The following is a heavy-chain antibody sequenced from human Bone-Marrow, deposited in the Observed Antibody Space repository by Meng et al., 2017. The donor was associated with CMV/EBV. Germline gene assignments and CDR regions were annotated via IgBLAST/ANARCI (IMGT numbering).Heavy chain of an antibody. CDR1: GGSFSGYY. J-gene: IGHJ3*02. V-gene: IGHV4-34*01. D-gene: IGHD2-15*01. Sequence: SQTLSLTCAVYGGSFSGYYWNWIRQPPGKGLEWMGEINHSGSTNYNPSLKSRVTISVDTSKNQFSLKLSSVTAADTAVYYCARVDSVDAVEAVDIWGQGTMVTVSS. CDR2: INHSGST. CDR3: ARVDSVDAVEAVDI.